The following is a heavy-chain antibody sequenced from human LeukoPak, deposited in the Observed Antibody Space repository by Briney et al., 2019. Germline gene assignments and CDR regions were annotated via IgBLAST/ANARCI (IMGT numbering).Heavy chain of an antibody. CDR1: GYSFNICG. J-gene: IGHJ6*02. CDR3: ARDHVVPQVDGMDV. Sequence: GASVTLSFTCSGYSFNICGISWVRQGPGQGLGWMGGISSYNGNTNYAQKHQGRVTMTTDTSTSTAYMDRKSLTSDDTAVYYCARDHVVPQVDGMDVWGQGTTVTVPS. V-gene: IGHV1-18*01. CDR2: ISSYNGNT.